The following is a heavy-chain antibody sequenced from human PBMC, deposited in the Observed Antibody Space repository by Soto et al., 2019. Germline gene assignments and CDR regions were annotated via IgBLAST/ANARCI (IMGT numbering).Heavy chain of an antibody. V-gene: IGHV3-11*01. Sequence: QVQLVESGGGLVKPGGSLRLSCAASGFTFSDYYMSWIRQAPGKGLEWVSYISSGSTIYYADSVKGRFTISRDNAKNSLYLQMNSLRAEDTAVYYCARHGLFAWGQGTLVTVSS. CDR1: GFTFSDYY. D-gene: IGHD2-21*01. CDR3: ARHGLFA. J-gene: IGHJ5*02. CDR2: ISSGSTI.